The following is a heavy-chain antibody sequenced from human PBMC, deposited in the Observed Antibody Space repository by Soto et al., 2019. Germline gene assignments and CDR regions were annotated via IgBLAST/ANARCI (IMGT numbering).Heavy chain of an antibody. V-gene: IGHV1-18*01. CDR1: GYTFTIYG. CDR3: ARGQGEYCSGGSCYANYFYSGMDV. CDR2: ISAHDGHT. Sequence: ASVKVSCKASGYTFTIYGITCVLQSPLQWRDWVGCISAHDGHTSYAQKLQDRVTMTTDTSTSTAYMDLRSLRSDDSAVYYCARGQGEYCSGGSCYANYFYSGMDVWGQGTTVTVSS. J-gene: IGHJ6*02. D-gene: IGHD2-15*01.